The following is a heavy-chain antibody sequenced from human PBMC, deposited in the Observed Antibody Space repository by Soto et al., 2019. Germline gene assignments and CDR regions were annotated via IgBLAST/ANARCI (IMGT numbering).Heavy chain of an antibody. CDR3: ARVGYSYGIGIEMDV. V-gene: IGHV4-34*01. J-gene: IGHJ6*02. D-gene: IGHD5-18*01. CDR1: GGSFSGYY. CDR2: INHSGST. Sequence: SETLSLTCAVYGGSFSGYYWTWIRQPPGTGLEWIGEINHSGSTNYNPSLKSRVTISVDTSKNQFSLKLSSVTAADTAVYYCARVGYSYGIGIEMDVWGQGTTVTVSS.